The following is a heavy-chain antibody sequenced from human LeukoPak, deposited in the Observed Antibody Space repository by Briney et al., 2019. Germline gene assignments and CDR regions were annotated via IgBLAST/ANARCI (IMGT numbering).Heavy chain of an antibody. D-gene: IGHD2-21*02. CDR2: MHYSGST. Sequence: PSATLSLTCAVSGYSISNGYCWGWIRQPPGKGLEWIGLMHYSGSTYYNPSLKSRVTISRDTSKNQFSLNLNSATAADTAVYYCAREGVTTDYWGQGTLVTVSS. V-gene: IGHV4-38-2*02. CDR3: AREGVTTDY. J-gene: IGHJ4*02. CDR1: GYSISNGYC.